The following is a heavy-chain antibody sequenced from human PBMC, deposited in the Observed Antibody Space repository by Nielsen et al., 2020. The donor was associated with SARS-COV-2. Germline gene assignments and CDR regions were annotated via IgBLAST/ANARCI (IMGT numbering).Heavy chain of an antibody. CDR2: ISYDGSNK. D-gene: IGHD6-19*01. CDR3: AKDRVAGAIDY. J-gene: IGHJ4*02. CDR1: GFTFSSYG. Sequence: GESLKISCAASGFTFSSYGMHWVRQAPGKGLEWVAVISYDGSNKYYADSVKGRFTISRDNSKNTLYLQMNSLRAEDTAAYYCAKDRVAGAIDYWGQGTLVTVSS. V-gene: IGHV3-30*18.